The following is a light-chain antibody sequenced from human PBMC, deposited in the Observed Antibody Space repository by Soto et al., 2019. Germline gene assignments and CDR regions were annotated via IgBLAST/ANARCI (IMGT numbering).Light chain of an antibody. Sequence: QTVVTQEPSFSVSPGGTVTLTCGLSSGSVSTSFYPSWYQQTPGQAPRSLIFHTNIRSSGVPDRFSGSILGNKAALTITGAQADDESDYYCVLYMGSGIWVFGGGTKVTVL. CDR3: VLYMGSGIWV. J-gene: IGLJ3*02. V-gene: IGLV8-61*01. CDR2: HTN. CDR1: SGSVSTSFY.